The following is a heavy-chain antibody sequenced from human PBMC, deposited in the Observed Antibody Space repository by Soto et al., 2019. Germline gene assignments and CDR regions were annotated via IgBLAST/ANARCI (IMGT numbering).Heavy chain of an antibody. Sequence: GESLKISCKGSGYSFTSYSIIWVRQMPGKGLEWMGRIDPSDSYTNYSPSFQGHVTISADKSISTAYLQWSSLKASDTAMYYCARHTAMVHYYYYGMDVWGQGTTVTVSS. CDR3: ARHTAMVHYYYYGMDV. D-gene: IGHD5-18*01. J-gene: IGHJ6*02. V-gene: IGHV5-10-1*01. CDR1: GYSFTSYS. CDR2: IDPSDSYT.